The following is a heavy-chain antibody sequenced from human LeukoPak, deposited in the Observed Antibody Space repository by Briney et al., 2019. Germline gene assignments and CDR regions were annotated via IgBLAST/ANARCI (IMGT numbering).Heavy chain of an antibody. CDR3: ARDSPRRYDSSVYYYNWFDP. CDR2: IYYSGST. Sequence: SETLSLTCTVSGGSISSYYWSWIRQPPGKGLEWIGYIYYSGSTNYNPSLKSRVTISVDTSKNQFSLKLSSVTAADTAVYYCARDSPRRYDSSVYYYNWFDPWGQGTLVTVSS. D-gene: IGHD3-22*01. J-gene: IGHJ5*02. V-gene: IGHV4-59*01. CDR1: GGSISSYY.